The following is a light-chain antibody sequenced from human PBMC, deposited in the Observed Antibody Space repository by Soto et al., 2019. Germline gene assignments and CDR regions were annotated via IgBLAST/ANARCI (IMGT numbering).Light chain of an antibody. CDR2: DVS. CDR3: SSYTGSAALVI. V-gene: IGLV2-14*03. CDR1: SIDVGGYNY. J-gene: IGLJ2*01. Sequence: QSALTQPASVSGSLGQSITISCTGTSIDVGGYNYVSWYQQHPGQAPKLLIYDVSHRPSGISYRFSGSKSGNTASLTISGLQAEDEAEYYCSSYTGSAALVIFGGGTKVTVL.